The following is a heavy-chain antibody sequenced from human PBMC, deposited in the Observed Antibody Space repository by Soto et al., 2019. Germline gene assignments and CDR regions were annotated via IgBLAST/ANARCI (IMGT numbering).Heavy chain of an antibody. Sequence: PSETLSLTCTVSGGSISSGDYYWSWIRQPPGKGLEWIGYIYYSGSTYYNPSLESRVTISVDTSKNQFSLKLSSVTAADTAVYYCAREVLWFGELSGWFDPWGQGTLVTVSS. CDR1: GGSISSGDYY. V-gene: IGHV4-30-4*01. CDR2: IYYSGST. CDR3: AREVLWFGELSGWFDP. D-gene: IGHD3-10*01. J-gene: IGHJ5*02.